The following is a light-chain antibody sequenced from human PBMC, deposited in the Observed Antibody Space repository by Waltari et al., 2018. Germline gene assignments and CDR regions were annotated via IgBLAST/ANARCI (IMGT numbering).Light chain of an antibody. J-gene: IGLJ1*01. Sequence: QSALTQPASVSGSPGQSFTISCPGPSSHVAGYNYVSWYQQHPGKAPQLTIYAVTNRPPGVSNRFSGSKPGNTASLTISGLQAEDEADYYCSSYTSSNTLGFGTGTKVTVL. CDR1: SSHVAGYNY. CDR2: AVT. V-gene: IGLV2-14*03. CDR3: SSYTSSNTLG.